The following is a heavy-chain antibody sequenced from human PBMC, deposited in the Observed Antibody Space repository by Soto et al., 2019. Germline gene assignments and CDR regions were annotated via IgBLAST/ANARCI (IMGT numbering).Heavy chain of an antibody. CDR2: SSTYNSNT. CDR3: ARRYDSSGRTFDL. J-gene: IGHJ4*02. D-gene: IGHD3-22*01. V-gene: IGHV1-18*04. Sequence: ASVKVSCKASGYTFTNYGITWVRQAPGRGLEWMGWSSTYNSNTNYAQRFRGRVTMTTDRGTSTGYMELRSLTSEDTAVYFCARRYDSSGRTFDLWGQGTLVTVYS. CDR1: GYTFTNYG.